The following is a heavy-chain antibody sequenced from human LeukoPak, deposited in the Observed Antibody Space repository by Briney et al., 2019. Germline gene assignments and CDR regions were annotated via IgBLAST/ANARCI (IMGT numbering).Heavy chain of an antibody. CDR1: GFSFSNYG. Sequence: GGSLRLSCAASGFSFSNYGMNWVRQAPGKGLEWVSGISGSGDSTYYADSVKGRFTISRDNSNNTLYLQLNSLRVEDTAIFYCARTFRGLDYWGQGTLVTVSS. J-gene: IGHJ4*02. V-gene: IGHV3-23*01. CDR3: ARTFRGLDY. CDR2: ISGSGDST. D-gene: IGHD2/OR15-2a*01.